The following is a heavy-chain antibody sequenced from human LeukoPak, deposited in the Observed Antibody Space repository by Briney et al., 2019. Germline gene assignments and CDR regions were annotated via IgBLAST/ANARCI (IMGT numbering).Heavy chain of an antibody. D-gene: IGHD2-2*01. CDR1: GGSVSSYY. CDR3: ASRGRQYCSSTSCYGRDY. V-gene: IGHV4-59*08. J-gene: IGHJ4*02. Sequence: SETLSLTCTVSGGSVSSYYWSWIRQPPGKGLEWIGCIYYSGSTDYNPSFKSRVTISVDTSKNQFSLNLSSVTAADTAVYYCASRGRQYCSSTSCYGRDYWGQGTLVTVSS. CDR2: IYYSGST.